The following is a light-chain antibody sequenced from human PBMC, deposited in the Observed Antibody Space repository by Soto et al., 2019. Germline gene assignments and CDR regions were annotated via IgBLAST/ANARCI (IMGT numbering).Light chain of an antibody. Sequence: EIVMTQSPATLSVSPGERATLSCRASESVSSLAWYQQKPGQVPRLLIYDASSRATGIPARFSGSGSGTEFTLTISSLQSEDFAVYYCQQYNKWPLTFGGGTKVENK. V-gene: IGKV3-15*01. CDR3: QQYNKWPLT. J-gene: IGKJ4*01. CDR1: ESVSS. CDR2: DAS.